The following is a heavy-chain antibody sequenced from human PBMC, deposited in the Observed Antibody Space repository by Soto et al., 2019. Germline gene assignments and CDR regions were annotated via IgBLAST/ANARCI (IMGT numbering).Heavy chain of an antibody. Sequence: GGSLRLSCAASGFTFSSYAMNWVRQAPGKGLEWVAGVSASGGGTSYADSVKGRFTISRDNSKDTLYLQMNSLRAEDTAVYYCAKSSSRAHYYAMDVWGQGTTVTVSS. J-gene: IGHJ6*02. CDR3: AKSSSRAHYYAMDV. V-gene: IGHV3-23*01. CDR2: VSASGGGT. D-gene: IGHD2-2*01. CDR1: GFTFSSYA.